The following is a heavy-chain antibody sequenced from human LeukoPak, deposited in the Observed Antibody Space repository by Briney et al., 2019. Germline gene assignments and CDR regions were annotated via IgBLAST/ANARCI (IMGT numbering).Heavy chain of an antibody. CDR2: IYSSGST. CDR3: ARSPPEYSSSSEVGWFDP. J-gene: IGHJ5*02. D-gene: IGHD6-6*01. Sequence: PSETLSLTCTVSTGSISGYYWSWIRQPPGKQLEWIGYIYSSGSTSYNPSLRSRVTMSVDTSKNQFSLDLRSVTAADTAVYYCARSPPEYSSSSEVGWFDPWGQGTLVTVSS. V-gene: IGHV4-4*09. CDR1: TGSISGYY.